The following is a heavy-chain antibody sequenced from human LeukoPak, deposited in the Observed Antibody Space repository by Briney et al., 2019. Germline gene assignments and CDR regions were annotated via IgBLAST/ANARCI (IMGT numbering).Heavy chain of an antibody. J-gene: IGHJ4*02. CDR2: ISHGGIT. Sequence: GSLRLSCAASGFTFSNYALNWVRQAPGKGLEWIGEISHGGITKHNPSLKSRVTMSQDTSKRQFSLKMNSMTAADTGVYYCGIFMDVVPGSMSWGLGTLVTVSS. D-gene: IGHD2-2*01. CDR1: GFTFSNYA. CDR3: GIFMDVVPGSMS. V-gene: IGHV4-34*08.